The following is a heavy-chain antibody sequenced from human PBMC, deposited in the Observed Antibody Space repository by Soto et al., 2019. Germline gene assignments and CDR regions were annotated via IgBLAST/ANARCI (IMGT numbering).Heavy chain of an antibody. CDR1: GFNFKKFA. V-gene: IGHV3-23*01. J-gene: IGHJ1*01. Sequence: GGSLRLSCAASGFNFKKFAMGWVRQAPGEGLEWVSGIRCCGGSTFYADSVKGRFSLARDDSKNTLSLQLNSLRVEDTAHYYCAKADGEQWLIPHLDNWGQGTQVTVSS. CDR3: AKADGEQWLIPHLDN. CDR2: IRCCGGST. D-gene: IGHD6-19*01.